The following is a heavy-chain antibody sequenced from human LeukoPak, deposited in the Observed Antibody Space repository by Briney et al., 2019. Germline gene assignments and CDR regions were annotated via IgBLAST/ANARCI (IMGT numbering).Heavy chain of an antibody. CDR2: ISWNSGSI. J-gene: IGHJ6*02. CDR1: GFTFDDYA. CDR3: AKDGGYCSGGSCYYGMDV. D-gene: IGHD2-15*01. Sequence: GSSLRLSCAASGFTFDDYAMHWVRQAPGKGLEWVSGISWNSGSIGYADSVKGRFTISRDNAENSLYLQMNSLRAEDTALYYCAKDGGYCSGGSCYYGMDVWGQGTTVTVSS. V-gene: IGHV3-9*01.